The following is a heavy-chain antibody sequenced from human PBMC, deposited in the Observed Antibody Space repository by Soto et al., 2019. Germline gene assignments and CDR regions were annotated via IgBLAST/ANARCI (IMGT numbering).Heavy chain of an antibody. CDR2: INHSGST. J-gene: IGHJ4*02. CDR1: GGSFSGYY. D-gene: IGHD2-8*01. V-gene: IGHV4-34*01. CDR3: ARGLYPGLFDY. Sequence: SETLSLTCAVYGGSFSGYYWSWIRQPPGKGLEWIGEINHSGSTNYNPSLKSRVTISVDTSKNQFSLKLSSVTAADTAVYYCARGLYPGLFDYWGQGTLVTVSS.